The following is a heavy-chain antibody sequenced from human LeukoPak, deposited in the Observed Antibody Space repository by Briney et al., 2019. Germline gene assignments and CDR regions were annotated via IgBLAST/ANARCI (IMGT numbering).Heavy chain of an antibody. CDR2: ISGSGDST. V-gene: IGHV3-23*01. Sequence: GGSLRLSCAASGYTFNRYSMSWVRQAPGKGLEWVSAISGSGDSTYYANSVKGRFTISRDNSKNTLYLQMNSLKVEDTALYYCAKGAGPRPPHYYGVDVWGLGTTLTVSS. CDR1: GYTFNRYS. CDR3: AKGAGPRPPHYYGVDV. J-gene: IGHJ6*02. D-gene: IGHD6-6*01.